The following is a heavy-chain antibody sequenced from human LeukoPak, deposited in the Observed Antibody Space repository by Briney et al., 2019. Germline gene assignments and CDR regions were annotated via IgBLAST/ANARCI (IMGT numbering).Heavy chain of an antibody. J-gene: IGHJ4*02. CDR3: ARESREMATIGTFDY. CDR1: GGSISSHY. V-gene: IGHV4-59*11. D-gene: IGHD5-24*01. CDR2: IYYSGST. Sequence: PSETLSLTCTVSGGSISSHYWSWIRQPPGKGLEWIGYIYYSGSTNYNPSLKSRVTISVDTSKNQLSLKLSSVTAADTAVYYCARESREMATIGTFDYWGQGTLVTVSS.